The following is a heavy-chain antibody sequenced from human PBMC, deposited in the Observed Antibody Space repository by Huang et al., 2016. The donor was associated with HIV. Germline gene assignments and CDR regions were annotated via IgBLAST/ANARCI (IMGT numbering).Heavy chain of an antibody. D-gene: IGHD3-3*01. CDR3: ARSGCGVVITTTLDYYYMDV. CDR2: ISVYNGDT. V-gene: IGHV1-18*01. J-gene: IGHJ6*03. Sequence: QVQLVQSGAEVKKPGASVKVSCEASNYNFGSHGISWVRQAPGQGLEWMGWISVYNGDTKYAQKVRGRVTMNRETSTRTAYMELTSLRFDDTAVYYCARSGCGVVITTTLDYYYMDVWGTGTTVTVSS. CDR1: NYNFGSHG.